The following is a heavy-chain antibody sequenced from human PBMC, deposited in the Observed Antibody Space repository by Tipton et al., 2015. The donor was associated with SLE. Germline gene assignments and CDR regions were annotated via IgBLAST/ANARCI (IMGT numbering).Heavy chain of an antibody. Sequence: TLSLTCTVSGGSISSSSYYWGWIRQPPGKGLEWIGSIYYSGSTYYNPSLKSRVTISVDTSKNQFSLKLSSVTAADTAVYYCARHIVVAPAADYFDYWGQGTLVTVSS. V-gene: IGHV4-39*01. CDR3: ARHIVVAPAADYFDY. J-gene: IGHJ4*02. D-gene: IGHD2-2*01. CDR1: GGSISSSSYY. CDR2: IYYSGST.